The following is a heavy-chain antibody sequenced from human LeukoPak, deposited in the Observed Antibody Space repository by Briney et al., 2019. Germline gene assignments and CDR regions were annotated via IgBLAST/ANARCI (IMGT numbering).Heavy chain of an antibody. D-gene: IGHD5/OR15-5a*01. CDR2: IRRKANSYAT. CDR1: GFTLSGSA. J-gene: IGHJ4*02. Sequence: GGSLRLSCAASGFTLSGSAIHWVRQASGKGLEWVGRIRRKANSYATSSAASGKGTFSISRDDSKTTAYLQMNSLKTEDTAVYYCTRVYVVLFYYWGQGTLVTVSS. V-gene: IGHV3-73*01. CDR3: TRVYVVLFYY.